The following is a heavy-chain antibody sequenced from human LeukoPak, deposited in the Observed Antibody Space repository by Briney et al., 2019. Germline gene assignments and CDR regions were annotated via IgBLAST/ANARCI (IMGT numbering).Heavy chain of an antibody. CDR3: ARLPPYGSGTY. Sequence: PSETLSLTCTVSGVSISSYYWSWLRQPPGKGLEWIGYIYYSGSTNYNPSLKSRVTISVDPSKNHFALNLSSVTAADTAVYYCARLPPYGSGTYWGQGTLVTVSS. CDR1: GVSISSYY. J-gene: IGHJ4*02. CDR2: IYYSGST. D-gene: IGHD3-10*01. V-gene: IGHV4-59*08.